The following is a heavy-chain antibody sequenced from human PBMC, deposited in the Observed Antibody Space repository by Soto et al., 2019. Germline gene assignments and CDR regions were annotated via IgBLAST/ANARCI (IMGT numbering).Heavy chain of an antibody. V-gene: IGHV3-33*01. Sequence: QVQLVESGGGVVQPGRSLRLSCAASGFTFRSYGMHWVRQAPGKGLEWVAVIWYDGSNKYYADSVKGRFTISRDNSKNTLYLQMNSLRVEDTAVYYCARGNYDRSGYGDHWGQGTLVTVSS. CDR2: IWYDGSNK. CDR3: ARGNYDRSGYGDH. J-gene: IGHJ4*02. D-gene: IGHD3-22*01. CDR1: GFTFRSYG.